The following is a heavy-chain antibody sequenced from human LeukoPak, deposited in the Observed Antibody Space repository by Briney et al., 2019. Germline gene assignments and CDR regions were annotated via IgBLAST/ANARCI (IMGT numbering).Heavy chain of an antibody. D-gene: IGHD6-6*01. J-gene: IGHJ3*02. CDR2: IIPIFGTA. CDR1: GGTFSSYA. CDR3: ARDHGSSSAFDAFDI. Sequence: SVKVSCKASGGTFSSYAISWVRQAPGQGLEWMGGIIPIFGTANYAQKFQGRVTITTDESTSTAYMELSSLRSEDTAVYYCARDHGSSSAFDAFDIWGQGTMVTVSS. V-gene: IGHV1-69*05.